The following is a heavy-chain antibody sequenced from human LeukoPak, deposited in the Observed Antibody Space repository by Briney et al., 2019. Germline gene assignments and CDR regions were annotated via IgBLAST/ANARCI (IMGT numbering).Heavy chain of an antibody. CDR3: AREQYDDSGPDAFDI. CDR2: IYSGGST. CDR1: GFTFSSHW. D-gene: IGHD3-16*01. V-gene: IGHV3-53*01. J-gene: IGHJ3*02. Sequence: GGSLRLSCAASGFTFSSHWMHWVRQAPGKGLEWVSVIYSGGSTFYADSVKGRFTISRDNSKNTLYLQMNSLRAEDMAVYYCAREQYDDSGPDAFDIWGQGTMVTVSS.